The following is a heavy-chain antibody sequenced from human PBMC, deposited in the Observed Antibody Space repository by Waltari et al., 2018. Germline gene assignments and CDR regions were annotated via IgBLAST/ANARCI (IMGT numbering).Heavy chain of an antibody. V-gene: IGHV4-38-2*01. Sequence: QVQLQESGPGLVKPSETLSLTCAVSGYSIRSGYYWGWIVEPPGKGLEWIGSIYHSGSTYYNPSLKSRVTISVDTSKNQFSLKLSSVTAADTAVYYCARLAYCGGDCYCFDYWGQGTLVTVSS. CDR1: GYSIRSGYY. CDR3: ARLAYCGGDCYCFDY. J-gene: IGHJ4*02. D-gene: IGHD2-21*01. CDR2: IYHSGST.